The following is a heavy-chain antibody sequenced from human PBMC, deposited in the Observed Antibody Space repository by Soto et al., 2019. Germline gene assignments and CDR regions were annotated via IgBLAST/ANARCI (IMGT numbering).Heavy chain of an antibody. CDR1: GYTLTELS. J-gene: IGHJ3*02. CDR3: ATDQTYLGQQLVPTWAFDI. V-gene: IGHV1-24*01. D-gene: IGHD6-13*01. CDR2: FDPEDGET. Sequence: ASVKVSCKVSGYTLTELSMHWVRQAPGKGLEWMGGFDPEDGETIYAQKFQGRVTMTEDKSTDTAYMELSSLRSEDTAVYYCATDQTYLGQQLVPTWAFDIWGQGTMVTVSS.